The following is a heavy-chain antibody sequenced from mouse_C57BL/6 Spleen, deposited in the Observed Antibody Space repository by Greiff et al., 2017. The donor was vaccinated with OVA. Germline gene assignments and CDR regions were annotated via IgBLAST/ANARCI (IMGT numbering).Heavy chain of an antibody. D-gene: IGHD2-1*01. CDR3: ARSPLDGKDAIDY. Sequence: QVQLQQPGAELVRPGSSVKLSCKASGYTFTSYWMDWVKQRPGQGLEWIGNIYPSDSETHYNQKFKDKATLTVDKSSSTAYMQLSSLTSEDSAVYYCARSPLDGKDAIDYWGQGTSVTVSS. J-gene: IGHJ4*01. CDR2: IYPSDSET. V-gene: IGHV1-61*01. CDR1: GYTFTSYW.